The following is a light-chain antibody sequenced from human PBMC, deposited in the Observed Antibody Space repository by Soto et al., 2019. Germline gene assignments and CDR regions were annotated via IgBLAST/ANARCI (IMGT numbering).Light chain of an antibody. CDR3: SFFKV. Sequence: QSVLTQPASVSGSPGQSITISCTGTSSDVGGYNYVSWYQQHPGKAPKLMIYEVSNRPSGVSNRFSGSKSGNTASLTISGLQAEDEADYYCSFFKVFGGGTKVTVL. CDR1: SSDVGGYNY. V-gene: IGLV2-14*01. CDR2: EVS. J-gene: IGLJ2*01.